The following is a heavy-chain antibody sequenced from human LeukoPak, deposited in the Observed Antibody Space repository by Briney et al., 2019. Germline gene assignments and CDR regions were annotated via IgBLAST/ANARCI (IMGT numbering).Heavy chain of an antibody. Sequence: SETLSLTCAVYGGSFSGYYWSWIRQPPGKGLEWIGEINHSGSTNYNPSLKSRVTISVDTSKNQFSLKLSSVTAADTAVYYCARASDYYGSGSYSLDYWGQGTPVTVSS. CDR2: INHSGST. CDR1: GGSFSGYY. D-gene: IGHD3-10*01. CDR3: ARASDYYGSGSYSLDY. V-gene: IGHV4-34*01. J-gene: IGHJ4*02.